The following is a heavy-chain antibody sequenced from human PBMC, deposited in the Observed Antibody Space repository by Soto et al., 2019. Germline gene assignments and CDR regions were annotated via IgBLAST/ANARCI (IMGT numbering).Heavy chain of an antibody. Sequence: QVQLQESGPRLVRPSQTLSLTCTVSGESIDTAGYYWTWIRQRPGRGLEWLGFIYHSGATYYSSSMKSRPSISIDRSQNQFSLKGTSVTAADTAVYFCSRGDYWGQGMLVTVSS. CDR2: IYHSGAT. CDR3: SRGDY. CDR1: GESIDTAGYY. J-gene: IGHJ4*02. V-gene: IGHV4-31*03.